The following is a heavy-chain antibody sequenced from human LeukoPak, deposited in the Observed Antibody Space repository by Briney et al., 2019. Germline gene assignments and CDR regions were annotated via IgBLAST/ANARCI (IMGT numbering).Heavy chain of an antibody. CDR1: GFLFKLFA. CDR3: AKDVGLCSGERLARYCSSTGQFDY. V-gene: IGHV3-23*01. J-gene: IGHJ4*02. Sequence: GGSLRLSCVGSGFLFKLFAVGWVRQAPGKGLEWVSVVGGTNEETDYADSVRGHFTISRDNSKNTLYLQMNSLRAEDTAVYYCAKDVGLCSGERLARYCSSTGQFDYWGQGTLVTVSS. D-gene: IGHD2-2*01. CDR2: VGGTNEET.